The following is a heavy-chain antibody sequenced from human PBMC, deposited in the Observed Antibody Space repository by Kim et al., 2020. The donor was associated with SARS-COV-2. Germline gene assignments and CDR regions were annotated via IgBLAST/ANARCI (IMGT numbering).Heavy chain of an antibody. CDR2: SYP. V-gene: IGHV5-10-1*01. D-gene: IGHD3-10*01. Sequence: SYPTDSPSFQGHVTISADKSISTAYLQWSSLKASDTAMYYCARHAVIFGYWGQGTLVTVSS. J-gene: IGHJ4*02. CDR3: ARHAVIFGY.